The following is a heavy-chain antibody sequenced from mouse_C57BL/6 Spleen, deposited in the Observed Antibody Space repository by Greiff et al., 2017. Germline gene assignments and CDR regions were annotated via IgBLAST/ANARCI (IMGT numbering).Heavy chain of an antibody. CDR2: IEPSDSYT. D-gene: IGHD2-4*01. CDR1: GYTFTSYW. J-gene: IGHJ2*01. Sequence: VQLQQPGAELVKPGASVKLSCKASGYTFTSYWMQWVKQRPGQGLEWIGEIEPSDSYTNYKQKFKGKATLTVDTSSSTAYMQLSSLRSEDSAVYYCARRRVWYDYDNYFDYWGQGTTLTVSS. CDR3: ARRRVWYDYDNYFDY. V-gene: IGHV1-50*01.